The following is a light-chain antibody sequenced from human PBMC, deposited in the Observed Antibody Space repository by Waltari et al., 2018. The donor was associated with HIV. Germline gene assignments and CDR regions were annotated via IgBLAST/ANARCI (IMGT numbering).Light chain of an antibody. J-gene: IGLJ1*01. CDR3: KTRDRSGNLYV. Sequence: SSEVNQVPAVSAALGQAGKIKCQGDNLRPYYASWYQQRPGQAPVLVSYGKNKRPSEIPDRFSSSASRNTASLTITGAQAEDEADYYCKTRDRSGNLYVFGTGTTVTVL. V-gene: IGLV3-19*01. CDR1: NLRPYY. CDR2: GKN.